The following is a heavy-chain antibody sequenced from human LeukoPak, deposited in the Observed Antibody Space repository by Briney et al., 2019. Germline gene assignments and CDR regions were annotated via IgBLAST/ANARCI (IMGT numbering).Heavy chain of an antibody. V-gene: IGHV1-69*05. J-gene: IGHJ4*02. Sequence: SVKVSCKASGYTFTSYGISWVRQAPGQGLEWMGGIIPIFGTANYAQKFQGRVTITTDESTSTAYMELSSLRSEDTAVYYCARSSIAAAGPFDYWGQGTLVTVSS. CDR1: GYTFTSYG. D-gene: IGHD6-13*01. CDR2: IIPIFGTA. CDR3: ARSSIAAAGPFDY.